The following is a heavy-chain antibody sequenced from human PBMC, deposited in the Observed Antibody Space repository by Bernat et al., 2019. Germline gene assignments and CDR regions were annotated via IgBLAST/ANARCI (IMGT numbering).Heavy chain of an antibody. CDR1: GYTLTELS. Sequence: QVQLVQSGAEVKKPGASVKVSCKVSGYTLTELSMHWVRQAPGKGLEWMGGFDSEDGETIYAQKFQGRVTMTEDTSTDTAYMELSSLRSEDTAVYYCATEQYPTTSPERITYWYFDLWGRGTLVTVSS. CDR2: FDSEDGET. CDR3: ATEQYPTTSPERITYWYFDL. D-gene: IGHD4-17*01. V-gene: IGHV1-24*01. J-gene: IGHJ2*01.